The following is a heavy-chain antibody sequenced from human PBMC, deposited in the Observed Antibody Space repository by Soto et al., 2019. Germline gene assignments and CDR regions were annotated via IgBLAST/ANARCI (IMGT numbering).Heavy chain of an antibody. Sequence: QVRLKQWGAGLLKPSETLSLTCAVFAESFGGFSWGWVRQPPGRGLEWIGEIDHTGSTDYNPSLKSRVTISVDTSKNQFSLKLRPVTAADTAVYYCARDNITGTPPLGMDVWGQGTTVTVSS. D-gene: IGHD1-7*01. J-gene: IGHJ6*02. CDR2: IDHTGST. V-gene: IGHV4-34*01. CDR1: AESFGGFS. CDR3: ARDNITGTPPLGMDV.